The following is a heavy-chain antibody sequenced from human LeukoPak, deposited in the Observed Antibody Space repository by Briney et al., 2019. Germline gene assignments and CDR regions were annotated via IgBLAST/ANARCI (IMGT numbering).Heavy chain of an antibody. Sequence: PGGSLRLSCAASGFTFSDYYMSWIRQAPGKGLEWVSYIGGRGRTILYADSVKGRFTISRDNAKNSLYLQMNSLRAEDTAVYYCARAYGPYYFDYWGQGTEVTVSS. D-gene: IGHD3-10*01. CDR3: ARAYGPYYFDY. V-gene: IGHV3-11*01. J-gene: IGHJ4*02. CDR2: IGGRGRTI. CDR1: GFTFSDYY.